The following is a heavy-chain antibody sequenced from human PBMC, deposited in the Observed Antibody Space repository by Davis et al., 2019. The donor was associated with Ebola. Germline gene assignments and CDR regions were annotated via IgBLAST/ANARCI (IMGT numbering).Heavy chain of an antibody. J-gene: IGHJ4*02. CDR2: ISTGGGVT. CDR3: AKRSDYRSFDY. Sequence: GGSLRLSCAASGFTFSSYAVSWVRQAPGKGLEWVSGISTGGGVTIYADSVKGRFTISRDNSKNTLYLQMNSLRGEDTAVYYCAKRSDYRSFDYWGQGTLVTVSS. CDR1: GFTFSSYA. D-gene: IGHD4-11*01. V-gene: IGHV3-23*01.